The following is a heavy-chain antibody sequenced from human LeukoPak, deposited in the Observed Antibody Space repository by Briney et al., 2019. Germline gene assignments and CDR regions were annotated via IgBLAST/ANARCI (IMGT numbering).Heavy chain of an antibody. CDR3: ARDGNGEQWLIRTYYFDY. J-gene: IGHJ4*02. CDR1: GFTFSSYS. Sequence: GGSLRLSCAASGFTFSSYSMNWVRQAPGKGLEWVSSISSSSSYIYYADSVKGRFTISRDNAKNSLYLQMNSLRAEDTAVYYCARDGNGEQWLIRTYYFDYWGQGTLVTVSS. D-gene: IGHD6-19*01. V-gene: IGHV3-21*01. CDR2: ISSSSSYI.